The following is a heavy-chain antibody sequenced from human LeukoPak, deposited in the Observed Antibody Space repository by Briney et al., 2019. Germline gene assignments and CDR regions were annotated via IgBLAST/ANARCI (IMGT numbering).Heavy chain of an antibody. D-gene: IGHD1-20*01. V-gene: IGHV4-39*01. CDR2: IYYSGST. J-gene: IGHJ5*02. CDR3: ARHSNWNAGVDWFDP. Sequence: SETLSLTCTVSGGSISSSSYYWGWIRQPPGKGLEWIGSIYYSGSTYYNPSLKSRVTTSVDTSKNQFSLRLNSVTAEDTAVYYCARHSNWNAGVDWFDPWGQGTQVTVSS. CDR1: GGSISSSSYY.